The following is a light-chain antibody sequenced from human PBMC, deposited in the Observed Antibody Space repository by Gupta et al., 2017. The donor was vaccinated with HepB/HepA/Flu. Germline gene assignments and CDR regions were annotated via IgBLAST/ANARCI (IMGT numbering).Light chain of an antibody. CDR1: HSISTR. V-gene: IGKV1-39*01. Sequence: DIHMTQSPFSLSASVGHRVTITCRASHSISTRLNWYQQKAGQVTKVLIYVASNLEGAVPSRFSGGGSGTYFILTIRRLQPEDSTTYCIQLSDSPPHTFGQGTRLEIK. J-gene: IGKJ2*01. CDR3: QLSDSPPHT. CDR2: VAS.